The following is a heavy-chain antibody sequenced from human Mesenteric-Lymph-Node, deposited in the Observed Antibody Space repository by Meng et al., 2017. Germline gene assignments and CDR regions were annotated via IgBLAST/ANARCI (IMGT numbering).Heavy chain of an antibody. CDR3: ARGFLSFVRVFDY. Sequence: QVQLQQSGPGLVKPSQTLSLTCAISGDSVSSNSAAWNWIRQSPSRGLEWLGRTYYRSKWYNDYAVSVKSRITINPDTSKNQFSLKLSSVTAADTAVYYCARGFLSFVRVFDYWGQGTLVTVSS. CDR2: TYYRSKWYN. J-gene: IGHJ4*02. D-gene: IGHD2/OR15-2a*01. CDR1: GDSVSSNSAA. V-gene: IGHV6-1*01.